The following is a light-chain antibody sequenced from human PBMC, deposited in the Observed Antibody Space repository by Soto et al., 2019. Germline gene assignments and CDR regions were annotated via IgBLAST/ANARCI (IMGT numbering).Light chain of an antibody. CDR3: QQYNNYSPT. Sequence: DIQMTQSPSTLSAYVGDRVTITCRASQSITTWVAWYQQKPGKAPKLLIYDASTLESGVPSRFSGGGSGTDFTLTVSSLQPDDFATYYCQQYNNYSPTFGQGTKVEV. J-gene: IGKJ1*01. V-gene: IGKV1-5*01. CDR2: DAS. CDR1: QSITTW.